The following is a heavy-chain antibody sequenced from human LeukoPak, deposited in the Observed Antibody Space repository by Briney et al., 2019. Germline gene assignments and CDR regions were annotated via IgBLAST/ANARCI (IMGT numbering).Heavy chain of an antibody. J-gene: IGHJ2*01. D-gene: IGHD5-18*01. Sequence: GASVKVSCTASGGTFSSYAISWVRQAPGQGLEWMGGIIPIFGTANYAQKFQGRVTITADESTSTAYMELSSLRSEDTAVYYCARTDSGYSYGYNLDWYFDLWGRGTLVTVSS. CDR3: ARTDSGYSYGYNLDWYFDL. V-gene: IGHV1-69*13. CDR1: GGTFSSYA. CDR2: IIPIFGTA.